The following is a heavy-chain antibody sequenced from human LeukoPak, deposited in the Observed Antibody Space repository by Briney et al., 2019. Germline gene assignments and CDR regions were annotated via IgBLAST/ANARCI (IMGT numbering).Heavy chain of an antibody. J-gene: IGHJ6*02. Sequence: GGSLRLFCAASGFTFSNAWMSWVRQAPGKGLEWVGRIKSKTDGGTTDYAAPVKGRFTISRDDSKNTLYLQMNSLKTEDTAVYYCTTSTYYDSSGYYYYGMDVWGQGTTVTVSS. CDR1: GFTFSNAW. D-gene: IGHD3-22*01. CDR3: TTSTYYDSSGYYYYGMDV. CDR2: IKSKTDGGTT. V-gene: IGHV3-15*01.